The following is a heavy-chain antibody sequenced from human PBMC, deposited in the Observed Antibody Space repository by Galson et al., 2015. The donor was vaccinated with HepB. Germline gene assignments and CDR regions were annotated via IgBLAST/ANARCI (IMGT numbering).Heavy chain of an antibody. J-gene: IGHJ5*02. V-gene: IGHV3-48*01. CDR1: GFSFSDYG. Sequence: SLRLSCAASGFSFSDYGVTWVRQAPGKGLEWISYISRSSSTTSYAESVKGRFVISRDNGKNFLFLQMNNLRAEDTAVYYCGRDLALASSYLSRDWFDPGGHGTQVIVS. CDR3: GRDLALASSYLSRDWFDP. CDR2: ISRSSSTT.